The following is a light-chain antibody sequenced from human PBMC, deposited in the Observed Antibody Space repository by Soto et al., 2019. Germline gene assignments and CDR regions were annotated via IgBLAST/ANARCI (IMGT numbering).Light chain of an antibody. CDR2: GAS. J-gene: IGKJ1*01. CDR1: QSVSSN. V-gene: IGKV3-15*01. Sequence: EILLTQSPDTLSLSPGERATLSCRASQSVSSNLAWYQQKPGQAPRLLIYGASTRATGIPARFSGSGSGTEFTLTISSLQSEDFAVYYCHQYNHWLTWTFGQGTKVDIK. CDR3: HQYNHWLTWT.